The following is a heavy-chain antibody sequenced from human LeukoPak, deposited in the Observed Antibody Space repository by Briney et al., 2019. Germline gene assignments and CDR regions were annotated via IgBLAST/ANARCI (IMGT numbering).Heavy chain of an antibody. CDR3: ATVRKIVVVTEYNWFDP. D-gene: IGHD3-22*01. Sequence: ASVKVSCKASGGTFSSYAISWVRQAPGQGLEWMGGIIPIFGTANYAQKFQGRVTITADESTSTAYMELSSLRSEDTAVYYCATVRKIVVVTEYNWFDPWGQGTLVTVSS. CDR1: GGTFSSYA. J-gene: IGHJ5*02. CDR2: IIPIFGTA. V-gene: IGHV1-69*13.